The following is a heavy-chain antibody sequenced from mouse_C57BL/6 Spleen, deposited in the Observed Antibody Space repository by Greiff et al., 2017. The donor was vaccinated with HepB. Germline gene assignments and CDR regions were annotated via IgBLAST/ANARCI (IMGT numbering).Heavy chain of an antibody. D-gene: IGHD1-1*01. CDR3: ARQPYGSSFYYAMDY. J-gene: IGHJ4*01. V-gene: IGHV5-9*01. Sequence: DVKLVESGGGLVKPGGSLKLSCAASGFTFSSYTMSWVRQTPEKRLEWVATISGGGGNTYYPDSVKGRFTISRDNAKNTLYLQISSLRSEDTALYYCARQPYGSSFYYAMDYWGQGTSVTVS. CDR1: GFTFSSYT. CDR2: ISGGGGNT.